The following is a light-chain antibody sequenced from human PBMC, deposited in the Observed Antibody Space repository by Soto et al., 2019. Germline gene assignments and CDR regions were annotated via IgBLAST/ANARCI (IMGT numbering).Light chain of an antibody. CDR3: QSYDSSLSGSFAAPGGVV. J-gene: IGLJ2*01. CDR1: SSNIGAGYD. V-gene: IGLV1-40*01. Sequence: QSVLTQPPSVSGAPGQRVTISCTGSSSNIGAGYDVHWYQQLPGTAPKLLIYGNSNRPSGVPDRFSGSKSGTSASLAITGLQAEDEADYYCQSYDSSLSGSFAAPGGVVFGGGTKLTVL. CDR2: GNS.